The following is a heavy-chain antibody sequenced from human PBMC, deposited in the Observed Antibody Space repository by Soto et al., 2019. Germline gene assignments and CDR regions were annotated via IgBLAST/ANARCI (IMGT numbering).Heavy chain of an antibody. J-gene: IGHJ6*02. D-gene: IGHD3-3*01. CDR1: GGSISSGDYY. Sequence: SETLSLTCTVSGGSISSGDYYWSWIRQPPGKGLEWIGYIYYSGSTYYNPSLKSRVTISVDTSKNQFSLKLSSVTAADTAVYYCAREVRFASYYYGMDVWGQGTTVTVSS. CDR3: AREVRFASYYYGMDV. CDR2: IYYSGST. V-gene: IGHV4-30-4*02.